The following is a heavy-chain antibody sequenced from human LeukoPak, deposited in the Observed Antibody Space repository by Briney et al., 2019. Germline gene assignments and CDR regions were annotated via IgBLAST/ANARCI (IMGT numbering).Heavy chain of an antibody. V-gene: IGHV3-23*01. Sequence: GGSLRLSCAASGFTFSSYALSWVRQAPGKGLEWVSAISGSGGSTYYADSVKGRFTISRDNSKNTLYLQMNSLRAEDTAVYYCAKVVVVTNKFDYWGQGTLVTVSS. CDR2: ISGSGGST. CDR1: GFTFSSYA. J-gene: IGHJ4*02. CDR3: AKVVVVTNKFDY. D-gene: IGHD2-21*01.